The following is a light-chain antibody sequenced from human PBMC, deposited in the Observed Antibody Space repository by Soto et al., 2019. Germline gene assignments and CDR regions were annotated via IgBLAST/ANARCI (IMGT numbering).Light chain of an antibody. CDR2: DVT. CDR3: SSYTVSSAPVI. Sequence: QSALTQPASVSGSPGQSITISCSGTSSDIGAYNYVSWYQQHPDKAPKLIIFDVTNRPSGVSGRFSGSKSANTASLTISGLQFEDDADYYCSSYTVSSAPVIFGGGTKLTVL. J-gene: IGLJ2*01. V-gene: IGLV2-14*03. CDR1: SSDIGAYNY.